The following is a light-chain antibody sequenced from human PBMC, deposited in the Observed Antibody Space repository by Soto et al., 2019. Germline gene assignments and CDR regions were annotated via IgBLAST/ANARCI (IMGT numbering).Light chain of an antibody. J-gene: IGKJ2*01. CDR3: QQYDYMPYT. Sequence: DIQMTQPPSSLSPSVGDKIPIPSKAGRTFPNYLHWYQQKPGKAPKLLIYDASNLETGVPSRFSGSGSGTDFSFTISSLQAEDIATYYCQQYDYMPYTFGQGTKLEMK. CDR2: DAS. CDR1: RTFPNY. V-gene: IGKV1-33*01.